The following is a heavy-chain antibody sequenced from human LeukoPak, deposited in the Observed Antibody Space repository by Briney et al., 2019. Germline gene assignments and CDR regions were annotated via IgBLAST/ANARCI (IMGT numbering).Heavy chain of an antibody. V-gene: IGHV4-39*01. J-gene: IGHJ4*02. D-gene: IGHD1-1*01. CDR1: GGSNSSSSYY. CDR3: AGTGE. Sequence: SETLSLTCTVSGGSNSSSSYYWGWIRQPPGKGLEWIGSIYYSGSTYYDPSLKSRVTISVDTSKNQFSLKLSSVTAADTAVYYCAGTGEWGQGTLVTVSS. CDR2: IYYSGST.